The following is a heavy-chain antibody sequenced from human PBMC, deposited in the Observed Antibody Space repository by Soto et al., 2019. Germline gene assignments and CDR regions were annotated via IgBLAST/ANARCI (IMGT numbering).Heavy chain of an antibody. CDR3: ASLYSGYEYYYYYGMDV. D-gene: IGHD5-12*01. J-gene: IGHJ6*02. Sequence: SETLSLTCTVSGGSISRGGYYGSWIRQHPGKGLELIGYINYSGSSYYNPSLKSRVTISVDTSKSQFSLKLSSVTAADTAVYYCASLYSGYEYYYYYGMDVWGQGTTVT. V-gene: IGHV4-31*03. CDR2: INYSGSS. CDR1: GGSISRGGYY.